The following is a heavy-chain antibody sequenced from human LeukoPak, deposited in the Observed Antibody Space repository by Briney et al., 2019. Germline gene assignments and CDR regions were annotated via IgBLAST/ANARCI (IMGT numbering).Heavy chain of an antibody. Sequence: GGSLRLSCAASGFSFSNYWMCWVRLITGKGLECVANRKQDGSQTHYVDSVKGRFTISRDNSKNSLFLQMNSLRAGDTAVYYCARFSGLGTNWGRDYWGQGTLVTVSS. V-gene: IGHV3-7*05. CDR2: RKQDGSQT. D-gene: IGHD7-27*01. J-gene: IGHJ4*02. CDR3: ARFSGLGTNWGRDY. CDR1: GFSFSNYW.